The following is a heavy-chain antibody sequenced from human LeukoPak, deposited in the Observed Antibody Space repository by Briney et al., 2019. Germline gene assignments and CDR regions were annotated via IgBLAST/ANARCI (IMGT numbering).Heavy chain of an antibody. CDR2: ISDSADDT. J-gene: IGHJ4*02. Sequence: GGSLRLSCAASGFTFSSYAMSWVRQAPGKGLEWVSSISDSADDTYYADSVKGRFTISRDNSKNTLYLQMNSLRAEDTAVYYCAREPRIAIFGVVDDYWGQGTLVTVSS. V-gene: IGHV3-23*01. CDR3: AREPRIAIFGVVDDY. CDR1: GFTFSSYA. D-gene: IGHD3-3*01.